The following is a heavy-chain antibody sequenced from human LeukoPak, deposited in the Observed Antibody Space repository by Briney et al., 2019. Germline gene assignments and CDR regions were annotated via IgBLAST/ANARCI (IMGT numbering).Heavy chain of an antibody. CDR3: ARDRDVDTAMVLFDP. Sequence: PGGSLRLSCAASGFTFSSYEMNWVRQAPGKGLEWVSYISSSGSTIYYADSVKGRFTISRDNAKNSLYLQMNSLRAEDTAVYYCARDRDVDTAMVLFDPWGQGALVTVSS. CDR2: ISSSGSTI. D-gene: IGHD5-18*01. J-gene: IGHJ5*02. CDR1: GFTFSSYE. V-gene: IGHV3-48*03.